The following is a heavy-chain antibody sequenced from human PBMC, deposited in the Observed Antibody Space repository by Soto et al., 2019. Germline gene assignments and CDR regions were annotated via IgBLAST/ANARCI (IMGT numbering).Heavy chain of an antibody. CDR1: GGSISSSSYY. D-gene: IGHD2-21*02. V-gene: IGHV4-39*01. CDR2: IYYSGST. Sequence: SETLSLTCTVSGGSISSSSYYWGWIRQPPGKGLEWIGSIYYSGSTYYNPSLKSRVTISVDTSKNQFSLKLSSVTAADTTVYYCATAAGGDFKFDPWGQGTLVTVSS. CDR3: ATAAGGDFKFDP. J-gene: IGHJ5*02.